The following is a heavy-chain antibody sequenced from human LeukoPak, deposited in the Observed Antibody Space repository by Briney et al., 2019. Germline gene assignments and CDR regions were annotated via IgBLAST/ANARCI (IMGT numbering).Heavy chain of an antibody. CDR1: GGSISSGSYY. V-gene: IGHV4-61*02. Sequence: SETLSLTCTVSGGSISSGSYYWSWIRQPAGKGLEWIGRIYTSGSTNYNPSLKSRVTISVDTSKNQFSLKLSSVTAADTAVYYCARSRAYSYYDLWSGSPTLDYWGQGTLVTVSS. CDR2: IYTSGST. D-gene: IGHD3-3*01. J-gene: IGHJ4*02. CDR3: ARSRAYSYYDLWSGSPTLDY.